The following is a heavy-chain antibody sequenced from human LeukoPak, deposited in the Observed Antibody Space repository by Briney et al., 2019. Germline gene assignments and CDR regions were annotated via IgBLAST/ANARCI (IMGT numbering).Heavy chain of an antibody. J-gene: IGHJ4*02. CDR2: INAGNGNT. CDR1: GYTFTSYA. CDR3: ARESNWSAQDY. D-gene: IGHD6-13*01. Sequence: ASVKVSCKASGYTFTSYAMHWVRQAPGQRLEWMGCINAGNGNTKYSQKFQGRVTITRDTSASTAYMELSSLRSEDTAVYYCARESNWSAQDYWGQGTLVTVSS. V-gene: IGHV1-3*01.